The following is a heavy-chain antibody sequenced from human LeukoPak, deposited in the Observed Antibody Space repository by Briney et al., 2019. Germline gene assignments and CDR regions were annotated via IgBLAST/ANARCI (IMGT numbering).Heavy chain of an antibody. CDR3: ASANCGDDCYSIGALIDFDY. J-gene: IGHJ4*02. Sequence: SSGTLSLTCTVSGGSISSYYWSWIRQPPGKGLEWIGYTYYSGSTNYNPSLKSRVTISVDTSKNQLSLKLSPVTAEDTAVYYCASANCGDDCYSIGALIDFDYWGQGTLVTVSS. D-gene: IGHD2-21*02. CDR1: GGSISSYY. CDR2: TYYSGST. V-gene: IGHV4-59*01.